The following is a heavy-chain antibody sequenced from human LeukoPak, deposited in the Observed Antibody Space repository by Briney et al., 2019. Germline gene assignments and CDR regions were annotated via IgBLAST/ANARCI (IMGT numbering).Heavy chain of an antibody. J-gene: IGHJ3*02. V-gene: IGHV4-59*01. D-gene: IGHD6-19*01. CDR3: ARARVWYSSGWRAFGI. CDR1: GGSISSYY. Sequence: SETLSLTCTVSGGSISSYYWSWIRQPPGKGLEWIGYIYYSGSTNYNPSLKSRVTISVDTSKNQFSLKLSSVTAADTAVYYCARARVWYSSGWRAFGIWGQGTMVTVSS. CDR2: IYYSGST.